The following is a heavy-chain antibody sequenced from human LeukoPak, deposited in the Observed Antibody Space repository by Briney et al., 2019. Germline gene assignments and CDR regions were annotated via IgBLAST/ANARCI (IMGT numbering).Heavy chain of an antibody. CDR2: IYSGGST. D-gene: IGHD3-9*01. CDR1: GFTVSSNY. V-gene: IGHV3-66*01. Sequence: GGSLRLSCAASGFTVSSNYMSRVRQAPGKGLEWVSVIYSGGSTYYADSVKGRFTISRDNSKNTLYLQMNSLRAEDTAVYYCARLLTTYFDYWGQGTLVTVSS. J-gene: IGHJ4*02. CDR3: ARLLTTYFDY.